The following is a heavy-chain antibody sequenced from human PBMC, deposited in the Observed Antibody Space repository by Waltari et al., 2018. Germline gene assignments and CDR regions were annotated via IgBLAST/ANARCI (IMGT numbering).Heavy chain of an antibody. J-gene: IGHJ6*02. CDR3: ARAREQWLTMADYYYGMDV. D-gene: IGHD6-19*01. Sequence: QVQLVQSGAEVKKPGSSVKVSCKASGGTFSSYAISWVRQAPGQGLEWMGGIIHSYGKANYAQKFQGRVTITADESTSTAYMERRSLRSEETAGYYWARAREQWLTMADYYYGMDVWGQGTTVTVSS. CDR2: IIHSYGKA. CDR1: GGTFSSYA. V-gene: IGHV1-69*01.